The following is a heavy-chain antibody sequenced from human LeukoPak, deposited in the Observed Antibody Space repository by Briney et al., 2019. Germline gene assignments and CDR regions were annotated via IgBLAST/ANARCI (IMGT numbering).Heavy chain of an antibody. J-gene: IGHJ4*02. CDR3: ARGDLWFGEYYFDY. V-gene: IGHV3-53*01. Sequence: PGGSLRLSCAASGFTISSNYMSWVRQAPGKGLEWVSVIYSGGNTYYGDSVKGRFTISRDNSKNTLYLQMNSLTAEDTAVYYCARGDLWFGEYYFDYWGQGTLVTVSS. D-gene: IGHD3-10*01. CDR1: GFTISSNY. CDR2: IYSGGNT.